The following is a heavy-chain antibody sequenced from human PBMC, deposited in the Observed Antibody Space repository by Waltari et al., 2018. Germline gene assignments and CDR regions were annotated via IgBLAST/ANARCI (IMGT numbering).Heavy chain of an antibody. CDR2: ISPHDSDT. CDR1: GYSFTSYW. V-gene: IGHV5-51*03. CDR3: ARSYNDIWTGYWRDPLDI. D-gene: IGHD3-9*01. J-gene: IGHJ3*02. Sequence: EVQLVQSGAELKKSGESLTISCEASGYSFTSYWIAWGRQVPGRGLEWRGVISPHDSDTRYSPSFQGQVTLSVDTSINTAYLQWSSLKVSDSAMFYCARSYNDIWTGYWRDPLDIWGQGTMVTVSS.